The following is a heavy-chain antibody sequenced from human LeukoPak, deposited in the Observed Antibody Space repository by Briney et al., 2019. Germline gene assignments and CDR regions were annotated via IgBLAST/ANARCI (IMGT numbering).Heavy chain of an antibody. Sequence: SETLSLTCTVSGGSISSYYWSWIRQPPGKGLEWLGYIYYSGSTNYDPSLKSRVTISVDTSKNQFSLKLSSVTAADTAVYYCARGIGGNTGNFDYWGQGTLVTVSS. CDR3: ARGIGGNTGNFDY. CDR2: IYYSGST. J-gene: IGHJ4*02. V-gene: IGHV4-59*01. CDR1: GGSISSYY. D-gene: IGHD1-26*01.